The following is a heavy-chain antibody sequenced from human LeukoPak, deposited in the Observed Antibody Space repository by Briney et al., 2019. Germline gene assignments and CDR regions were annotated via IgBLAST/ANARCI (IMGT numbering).Heavy chain of an antibody. D-gene: IGHD3-10*01. CDR1: GFTFSSYA. Sequence: GGSLRHSCAASGFTFSSYAMHWVRQAPGKGLEWVAVTWYDGSNKYYADSVKGRFTISRDNSKNTLYLQMNSLRAEDTAVYYCARDYYGSGSYYPLNYYYGMDVWGQGTTVTVSS. CDR3: ARDYYGSGSYYPLNYYYGMDV. J-gene: IGHJ6*02. V-gene: IGHV3-33*08. CDR2: TWYDGSNK.